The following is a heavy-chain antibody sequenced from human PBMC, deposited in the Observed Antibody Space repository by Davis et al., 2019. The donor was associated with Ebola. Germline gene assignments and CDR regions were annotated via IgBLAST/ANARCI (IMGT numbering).Heavy chain of an antibody. V-gene: IGHV4-4*02. CDR3: AREGYCSGGSCPGHYYYYMDV. CDR2: VYHSGST. Sequence: MPSETLSLTCAVSGGSISSSNWWSWVRQPPGKGLEWIGEVYHSGSTNYNPSLKSRDTISVDKSKNEFSLNLSSVTAADTAVYYCAREGYCSGGSCPGHYYYYMDVWGKGTTVTVSS. J-gene: IGHJ6*03. CDR1: GGSISSSNW. D-gene: IGHD2-15*01.